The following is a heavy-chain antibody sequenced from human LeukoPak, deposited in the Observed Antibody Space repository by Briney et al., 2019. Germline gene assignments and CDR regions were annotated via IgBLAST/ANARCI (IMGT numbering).Heavy chain of an antibody. V-gene: IGHV4-59*01. CDR1: GGSISSYY. J-gene: IGHJ4*02. CDR3: ARSFSARMSFDY. D-gene: IGHD2/OR15-2a*01. Sequence: PSETLSLTCTVSGGSISSYYWSWIRQPPGKGLEWIGYIYSSGSTNYNPSLKSRVIISLDTSKGQFSLKLSSVTAADTAVYYCARSFSARMSFDYWGQGSLVTVSS. CDR2: IYSSGST.